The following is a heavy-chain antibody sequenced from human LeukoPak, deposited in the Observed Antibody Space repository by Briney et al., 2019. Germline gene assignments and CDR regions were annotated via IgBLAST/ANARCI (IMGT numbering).Heavy chain of an antibody. CDR2: IIPIFGTA. D-gene: IGHD6-19*01. J-gene: IGHJ4*02. V-gene: IGHV1-69*05. CDR1: RGTFSSYA. CDR3: ARRRESSGLIFDY. Sequence: GSSVKVSCKASRGTFSSYAISWVRQAPGQGLEWMGRIIPIFGTANYAQKFQGRVTITTDESTSTAYMELSSLRSEDTAVYYCARRRESSGLIFDYWGQGTLVTVSS.